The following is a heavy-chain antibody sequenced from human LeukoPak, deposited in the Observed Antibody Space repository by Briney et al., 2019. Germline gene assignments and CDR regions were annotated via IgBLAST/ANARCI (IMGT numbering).Heavy chain of an antibody. J-gene: IGHJ6*02. V-gene: IGHV3-30*18. Sequence: GRSLRLSCAASGFTFSSYGMHWVRQAPGKGLEWVAVISYDGSNKYYAGSVKGRFTISRDTSKNTLYLQMNSLRPEDTAVYYCAKCLFGTSSDYYYYGMDVWGQGTTVTVSS. D-gene: IGHD6-6*01. CDR3: AKCLFGTSSDYYYYGMDV. CDR1: GFTFSSYG. CDR2: ISYDGSNK.